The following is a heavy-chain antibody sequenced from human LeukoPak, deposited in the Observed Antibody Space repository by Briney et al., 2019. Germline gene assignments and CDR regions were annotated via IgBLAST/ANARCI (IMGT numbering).Heavy chain of an antibody. V-gene: IGHV4-34*01. CDR1: GGSFSGYY. J-gene: IGHJ6*03. CDR2: INHSGST. Sequence: SETLSLTCAVYGGSFSGYYWSWIRQPPGKGLEWIGEINHSGSTNYNPSLKSRVTILVDTSKNQFSLKLSSVTAADTAVYYCARGYYDSSGYYHYYYYMDVWGKGTTVTVSS. CDR3: ARGYYDSSGYYHYYYYMDV. D-gene: IGHD3-22*01.